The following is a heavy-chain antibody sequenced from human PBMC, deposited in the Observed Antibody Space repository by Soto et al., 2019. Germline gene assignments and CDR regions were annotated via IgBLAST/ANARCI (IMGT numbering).Heavy chain of an antibody. CDR1: GGSFSGYY. D-gene: IGHD3-10*01. J-gene: IGHJ4*02. CDR2: INHSGST. Sequence: QVQLQQWGAGLLKPSETLSLTCAVSGGSFSGYYWSWIRQPPGKGLEWIGEINHSGSTNYNPSLKIRVTISVDTPKNQFSLKLSSVSAADTAVYYSARGRGYWGQGTLVTVSS. CDR3: ARGRGY. V-gene: IGHV4-34*01.